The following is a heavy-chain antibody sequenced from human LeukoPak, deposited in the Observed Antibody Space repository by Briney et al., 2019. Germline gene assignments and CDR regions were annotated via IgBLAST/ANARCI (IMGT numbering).Heavy chain of an antibody. Sequence: SETLSLTCTVSGGSISSYFWSWIRQPAGKGLEWIGRIYTSGSTNYNPSLKSRVTMSVDTSKNQFSLKLSSVTAADTAVYYCARDRKYSSGWFNFDYWGQGTLVTVSS. J-gene: IGHJ4*02. V-gene: IGHV4-4*07. CDR1: GGSISSYF. CDR2: IYTSGST. D-gene: IGHD6-19*01. CDR3: ARDRKYSSGWFNFDY.